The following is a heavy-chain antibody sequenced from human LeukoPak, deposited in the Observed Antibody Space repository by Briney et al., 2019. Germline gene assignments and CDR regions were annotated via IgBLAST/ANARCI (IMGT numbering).Heavy chain of an antibody. CDR2: INYSGSI. J-gene: IGHJ4*02. CDR1: GGSISSSSHY. Sequence: PSETLSLTCTVSGGSISSSSHYWSWIRQPPGKGLEWIASINYSGSIYYNPSLKSRVTISVDTSKNQFSLKLSSVTAADTAVFYCVRCVVYGSGIYYFDYWGQGTLVTVSS. D-gene: IGHD3-10*01. CDR3: VRCVVYGSGIYYFDY. V-gene: IGHV4-39*01.